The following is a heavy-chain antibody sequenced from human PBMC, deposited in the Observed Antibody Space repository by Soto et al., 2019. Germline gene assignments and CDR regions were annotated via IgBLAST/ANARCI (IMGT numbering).Heavy chain of an antibody. Sequence: PGGSLRLSCAASGFTFSSYAMSWVRQAPGKGLEWVSAISGSGGSTYYADSVKGRFTISRDNSKNTLYLQMNSLRAEDTAVYYCAKDPTYYYGSGSPYYFDYWGQGTLVTVSS. CDR2: ISGSGGST. J-gene: IGHJ4*02. V-gene: IGHV3-23*01. CDR3: AKDPTYYYGSGSPYYFDY. CDR1: GFTFSSYA. D-gene: IGHD3-10*01.